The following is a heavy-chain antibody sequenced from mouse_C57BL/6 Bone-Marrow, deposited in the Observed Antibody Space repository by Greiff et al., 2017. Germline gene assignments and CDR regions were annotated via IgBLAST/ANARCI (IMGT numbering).Heavy chain of an antibody. J-gene: IGHJ2*01. CDR3: ARQGNGYPYYFDY. Sequence: VQLQQSGAELVKPGASVKISCKASGYAFSSYWMNWVKQRPGKGLEWIGQIYPGDGDTNYNGKFKGKATLTADKYSSTAYMQHSSLTSEDSAVYFCARQGNGYPYYFDYWGQGTTLTVSS. V-gene: IGHV1-80*01. CDR2: IYPGDGDT. CDR1: GYAFSSYW. D-gene: IGHD2-14*01.